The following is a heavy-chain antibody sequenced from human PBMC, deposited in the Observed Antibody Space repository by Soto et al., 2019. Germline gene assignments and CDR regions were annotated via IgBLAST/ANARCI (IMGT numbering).Heavy chain of an antibody. V-gene: IGHV4-30-2*01. CDR2: IYHSGST. Sequence: KTSETLSLTCAVSGGSISSGGYSWSWIRQPPGKGLEWIGYIYHSGSTYYNPSLKSRVTISVDRSKNQFSLKLSSVTAADTAVYYCARGVYCSSTSCSLFDYWGQGTLVTVSS. J-gene: IGHJ4*02. CDR1: GGSISSGGYS. CDR3: ARGVYCSSTSCSLFDY. D-gene: IGHD2-2*01.